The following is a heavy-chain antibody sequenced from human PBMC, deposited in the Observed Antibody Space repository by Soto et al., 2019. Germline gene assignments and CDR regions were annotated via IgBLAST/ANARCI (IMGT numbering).Heavy chain of an antibody. J-gene: IGHJ6*02. Sequence: PRGSLRLSCAASGFTFSSYWMHWVRQAPGKGLVWVSRINSDGSSTSYADSVKGRFTISRDNAKNTLYLQMNSLRAEDTAVYYCAIFDYVWGSYRLEYGMDVWGQGTMLTV. CDR1: GFTFSSYW. CDR2: INSDGSST. D-gene: IGHD3-16*02. V-gene: IGHV3-74*01. CDR3: AIFDYVWGSYRLEYGMDV.